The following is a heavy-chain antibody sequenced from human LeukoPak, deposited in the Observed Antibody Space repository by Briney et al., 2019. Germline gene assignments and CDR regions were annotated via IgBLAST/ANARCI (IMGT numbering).Heavy chain of an antibody. CDR2: ISGSGGST. CDR3: AKARPELLLNALDV. J-gene: IGHJ3*01. D-gene: IGHD2-21*01. CDR1: GFTFSSYG. Sequence: GGSLRLSCAASGFTFSSYGMHWVRQAPGKGLEWVSTISGSGGSTYYADYLNGRFTISRDNSKNTLFLHMIRLRAEDTAVYYCAKARPELLLNALDVWGQGTVVSVSS. V-gene: IGHV3-23*01.